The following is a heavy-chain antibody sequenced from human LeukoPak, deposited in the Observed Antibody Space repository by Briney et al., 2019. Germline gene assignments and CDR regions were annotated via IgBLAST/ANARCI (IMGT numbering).Heavy chain of an antibody. V-gene: IGHV4-59*01. CDR2: IYYSGST. Sequence: SETLSLTCTVSGGSISSYYWSWIRQPPGKGLEWIGYIYYSGSTNYNPSLKSRVTISVDTSKNQFSLKLSSVTAADTAVYYCARDRPGGSSLDYWGQGTLVTVSS. J-gene: IGHJ4*02. CDR3: ARDRPGGSSLDY. CDR1: GGSISSYY. D-gene: IGHD6-13*01.